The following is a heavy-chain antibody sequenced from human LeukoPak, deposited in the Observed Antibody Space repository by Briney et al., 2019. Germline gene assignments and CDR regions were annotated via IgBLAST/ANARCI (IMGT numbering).Heavy chain of an antibody. CDR1: GGTFSSYA. Sequence: GASVKVSCKASGGTFSSYAISWVRQAPGQGLEWMGRIIPILGIANYAQKFQGRVTITADKSTSTAYMELSSLRSEDTAVYYCARRRSHPPYGMDVWGQGTTVTVSS. CDR3: ARRRSHPPYGMDV. V-gene: IGHV1-69*04. CDR2: IIPILGIA. J-gene: IGHJ6*02.